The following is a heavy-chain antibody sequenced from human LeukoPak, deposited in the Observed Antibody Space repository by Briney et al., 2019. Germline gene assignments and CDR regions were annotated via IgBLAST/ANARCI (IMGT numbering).Heavy chain of an antibody. D-gene: IGHD2-2*01. V-gene: IGHV1-2*02. J-gene: IGHJ6*02. CDR2: INPRSGGT. Sequence: GASVKVSCKASGYTFTAHYMHWVRQAPGQGLEWMGWINPRSGGTKFAQEFQGRVAMTRDTSITTAYMELTSLISDDTAVYYCARDSVFEPAAPYGMDVWGQGTTVTVSS. CDR1: GYTFTAHY. CDR3: ARDSVFEPAAPYGMDV.